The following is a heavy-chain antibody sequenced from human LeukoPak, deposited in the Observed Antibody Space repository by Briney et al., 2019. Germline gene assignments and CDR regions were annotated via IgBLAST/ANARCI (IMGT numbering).Heavy chain of an antibody. V-gene: IGHV3-48*03. CDR1: GFTFSSYE. CDR3: ARTQCISTRCSHYFDS. D-gene: IGHD2-2*01. CDR2: ISSSGSTI. J-gene: IGHJ4*02. Sequence: GGSLRLSCAASGFTFSSYEMNWVRQAPGKGLEWVSYISSSGSTIYSADSVKGRFSISRDNAKNSLYLQMDSLRAEDTAVYYCARTQCISTRCSHYFDSWGQGTLVTVSS.